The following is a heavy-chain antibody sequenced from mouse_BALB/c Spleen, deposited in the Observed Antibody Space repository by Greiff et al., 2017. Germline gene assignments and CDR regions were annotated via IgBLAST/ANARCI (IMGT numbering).Heavy chain of an antibody. CDR1: GFTFSSFG. J-gene: IGHJ3*01. CDR2: ISSGSSTI. D-gene: IGHD2-1*01. CDR3: ARWGNYGAWFAY. Sequence: DVQLVESGGGLVQPGGSRKLSCAASGFTFSSFGMHWVRQAPEKGLEWVAYISSGSSTIYYADTVKGRFTISRDNPKNTLFLQMTSLRSEDTAMYYCARWGNYGAWFAYWGQGTLVTVSA. V-gene: IGHV5-17*02.